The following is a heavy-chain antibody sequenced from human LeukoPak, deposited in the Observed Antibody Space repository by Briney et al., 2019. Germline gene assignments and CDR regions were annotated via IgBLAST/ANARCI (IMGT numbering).Heavy chain of an antibody. CDR3: ARLGRDYYDSSVYYVVFDI. D-gene: IGHD3-22*01. CDR1: GGSLSGYH. CDR2: INHAGST. J-gene: IGHJ3*02. V-gene: IGHV4-34*01. Sequence: PSETLSLTCGEDGGSLSGYHWSWIRQPPGKGLEWIGEINHAGSTNYNPSLKSRVNISGDTSKNQLSLKLSSVTAADTAVYSCARLGRDYYDSSVYYVVFDISGQRKMVTVSS.